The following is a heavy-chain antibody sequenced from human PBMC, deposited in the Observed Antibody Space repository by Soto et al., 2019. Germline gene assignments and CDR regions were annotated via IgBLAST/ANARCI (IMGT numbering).Heavy chain of an antibody. CDR1: VFTFSSYA. V-gene: IGHV3-23*01. CDR3: AKVGATVTTFYYYYYGMDV. Sequence: GWALRLYCASSVFTFSSYAMSWVRQAPGKGLEWVSAISGSGGSTYYADSVKGRFTISRDNSKNTLYLQMNSLRAEDTAVYYCAKVGATVTTFYYYYYGMDVWGQGTTVTVSS. CDR2: ISGSGGST. J-gene: IGHJ6*02. D-gene: IGHD4-17*01.